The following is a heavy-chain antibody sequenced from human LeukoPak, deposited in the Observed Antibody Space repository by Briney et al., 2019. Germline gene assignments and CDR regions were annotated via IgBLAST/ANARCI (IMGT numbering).Heavy chain of an antibody. V-gene: IGHV1-18*01. CDR1: GYTFTSYG. D-gene: IGHD2-2*01. CDR3: ARDRRSGYCSSTSCYLYDY. CDR2: ISAYNGNT. Sequence: ASVKVSCKASGYTFTSYGIGWVRQAPGQGLEWMGWISAYNGNTNYAQKLQGRVTMTTDTSTSTAYMELRSLRSDDTAVYYCARDRRSGYCSSTSCYLYDYWGQGTLVTVSS. J-gene: IGHJ4*02.